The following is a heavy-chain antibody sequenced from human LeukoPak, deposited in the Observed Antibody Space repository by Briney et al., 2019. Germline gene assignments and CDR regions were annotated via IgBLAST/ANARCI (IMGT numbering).Heavy chain of an antibody. CDR2: IIPILGIA. CDR1: GGTFSSYA. CDR3: ARSCSGGSCYSDY. V-gene: IGHV1-69*04. J-gene: IGHJ4*02. D-gene: IGHD2-15*01. Sequence: GASVKVSCKASGGTFSSYAISWVRQAPGQGLEWMGRIIPILGIANYAQKFQGRVTITADKSTSTAYMELSSLRSEDTAVYYCARSCSGGSCYSDYWGQGTLVTVSS.